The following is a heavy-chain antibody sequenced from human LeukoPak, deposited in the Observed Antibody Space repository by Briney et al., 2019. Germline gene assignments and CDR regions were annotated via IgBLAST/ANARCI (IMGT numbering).Heavy chain of an antibody. D-gene: IGHD5-24*01. CDR1: GFTFSSYG. Sequence: GRSLRLSCAASGFTFSSYGMHWARQAPGKGLEWVAVIWYDGSNKYYADSVKGRFTISRDNSKNTLYLQMNSLRAEDTAVYYCAREMATRLGYFDYWGQGTLVTVSS. V-gene: IGHV3-33*01. J-gene: IGHJ4*02. CDR2: IWYDGSNK. CDR3: AREMATRLGYFDY.